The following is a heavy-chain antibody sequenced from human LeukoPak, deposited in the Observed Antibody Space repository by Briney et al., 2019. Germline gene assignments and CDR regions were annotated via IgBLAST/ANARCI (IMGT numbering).Heavy chain of an antibody. Sequence: SETLSLTCAVYGGSFSGYYWSWTRQPPGNGQEWIGEINHSGSTNYNPSLKSRVTISVGTSKNQFSLKLSSVTAADTAVYYCARGRQVRQWLVLFDYWGQGTLVTVSS. CDR1: GGSFSGYY. CDR3: ARGRQVRQWLVLFDY. D-gene: IGHD6-19*01. J-gene: IGHJ4*02. CDR2: INHSGST. V-gene: IGHV4-34*01.